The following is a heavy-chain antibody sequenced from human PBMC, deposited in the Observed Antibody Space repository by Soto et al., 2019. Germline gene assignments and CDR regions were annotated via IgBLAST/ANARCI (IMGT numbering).Heavy chain of an antibody. CDR2: ISGSGGST. CDR1: GFTFSSYA. Sequence: PGGSLRLSCAASGFTFSSYAMSWVRQAPGQGLEWVSSISGSGGSTYYADSVKGRFTLSRDKSKNTLYLQMNSLRAEDTAGYYCSKGSSGSRPYYFDNGGQGT. J-gene: IGHJ4*02. V-gene: IGHV3-23*01. CDR3: SKGSSGSRPYYFDN. D-gene: IGHD3-22*01.